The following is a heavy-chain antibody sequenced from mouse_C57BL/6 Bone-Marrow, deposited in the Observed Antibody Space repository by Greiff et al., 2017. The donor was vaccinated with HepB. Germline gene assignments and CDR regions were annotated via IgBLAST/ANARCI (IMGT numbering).Heavy chain of an antibody. CDR3: ARGYYYGSSYWYFDV. J-gene: IGHJ1*03. CDR1: GYTFTSYW. D-gene: IGHD1-1*01. CDR2: IYPGSGST. Sequence: QVQLQQPGAELVKPGASVKMSCKASGYTFTSYWITWVKQRTGQGLEWIGDIYPGSGSTKYNEKFKSKATLTVATSSSTAYMQLSSLTSADSAVYYCARGYYYGSSYWYFDVWGTGTTVTVSS. V-gene: IGHV1-55*01.